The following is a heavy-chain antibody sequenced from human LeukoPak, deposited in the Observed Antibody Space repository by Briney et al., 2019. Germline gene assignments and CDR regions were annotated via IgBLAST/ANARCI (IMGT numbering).Heavy chain of an antibody. Sequence: SETLSLTCTVSGGSISSSLYYWGWIRQPPGKGLEWIGYIFYSGSTNYNPSLKSRVTISVDTSKNQFSLKLSSVTAADTAVYYCARIVRSAVAGTYWYFDLWGRGTLVTVSS. CDR3: ARIVRSAVAGTYWYFDL. CDR2: IFYSGST. J-gene: IGHJ2*01. CDR1: GGSISSSLYY. D-gene: IGHD6-19*01. V-gene: IGHV4-61*05.